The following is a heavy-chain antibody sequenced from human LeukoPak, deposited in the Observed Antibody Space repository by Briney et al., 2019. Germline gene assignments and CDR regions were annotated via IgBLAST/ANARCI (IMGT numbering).Heavy chain of an antibody. CDR2: IKQDGSEK. CDR3: AREVYYDFWSGPYWDY. Sequence: PGGSLRLSCAASGFTFSSYWMSWVRQAPGKGLEWVANIKQDGSEKYYVDSVKGRSTISRDNAKNSLYLQKNSLRAEDTAVYYCAREVYYDFWSGPYWDYWGQGTLVTVSS. CDR1: GFTFSSYW. D-gene: IGHD3-3*01. V-gene: IGHV3-7*01. J-gene: IGHJ4*02.